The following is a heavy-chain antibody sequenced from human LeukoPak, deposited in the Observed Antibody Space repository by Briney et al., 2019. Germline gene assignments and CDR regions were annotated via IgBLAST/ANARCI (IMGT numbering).Heavy chain of an antibody. CDR2: IRDSGGST. D-gene: IGHD5-18*01. V-gene: IGHV3-23*01. CDR3: ARGSGYNYGFPDY. J-gene: IGHJ4*02. Sequence: GGSPRLSCAVSGFTFRSYAMSWVRQAPGKGLEWVSGIRDSGGSTYYADSVKGRFTISRDNSKNTLYLQMNSLRAEDTAVYYCARGSGYNYGFPDYWGQGTLVTVSS. CDR1: GFTFRSYA.